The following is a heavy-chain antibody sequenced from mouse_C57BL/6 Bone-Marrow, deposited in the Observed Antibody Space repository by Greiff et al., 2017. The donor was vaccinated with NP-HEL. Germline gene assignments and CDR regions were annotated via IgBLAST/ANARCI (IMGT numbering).Heavy chain of an antibody. V-gene: IGHV3-6*01. J-gene: IGHJ1*03. CDR1: GYSITSGYY. CDR2: ISYDGSN. CDR3: ARRPPNVDV. Sequence: EVQLVESGPGLVKPSQSLSLTCSVTGYSITSGYYWNWIRQFPGNKLEWMGYISYDGSNNYNPSLKNRISITRDTSKNQFFLKLNSVTTEDTAAYYCARRPPNVDVWGTGTTVTVSS.